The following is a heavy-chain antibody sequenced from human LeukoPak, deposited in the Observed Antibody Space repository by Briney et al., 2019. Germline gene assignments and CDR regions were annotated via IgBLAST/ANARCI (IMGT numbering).Heavy chain of an antibody. CDR1: GFTVSTNS. D-gene: IGHD3-10*01. CDR2: IYSGGST. V-gene: IGHV3-53*01. CDR3: AKSSLVRGVTLFDY. J-gene: IGHJ4*02. Sequence: GGSLRLSCTVSGFTVSTNSMSWVRQTPGKGLEWVSFIYSGGSTHYSDSVKGRFTISRDNSKNTLYLQMNSLRAEDTAVYYCAKSSLVRGVTLFDYWGQGTLVTVSS.